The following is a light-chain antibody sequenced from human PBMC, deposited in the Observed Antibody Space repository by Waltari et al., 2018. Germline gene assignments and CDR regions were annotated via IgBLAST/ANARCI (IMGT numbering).Light chain of an antibody. CDR2: LGS. Sequence: EILMTQSPLSLPVTPGEPASISCRSSQSLLHSNGYNYLDWYLQKPGQSPQVLIYLGSNRASGVPDRFSGSGSGTDFTLNISRVEAEDVGVYYCMQILQPARTFGQGTRLEIK. CDR3: MQILQPART. CDR1: QSLLHSNGYNY. J-gene: IGKJ2*01. V-gene: IGKV2-28*01.